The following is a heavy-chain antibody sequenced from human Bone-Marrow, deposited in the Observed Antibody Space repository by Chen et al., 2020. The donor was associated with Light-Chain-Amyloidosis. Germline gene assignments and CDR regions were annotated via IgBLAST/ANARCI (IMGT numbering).Heavy chain of an antibody. D-gene: IGHD2-2*01. Sequence: EVQLVESGGGLVQPGGSLRLSCVASGFTFSSYWMHWVRQAPGKGLVWVSRINTDGSSTSYADSVKGRFTLSRDNAKNTLFLQMSSLRADDTAVYYCARDSDCRSTSCYPLGTFDIWGQGTMVTVSS. J-gene: IGHJ3*02. CDR2: INTDGSST. CDR3: ARDSDCRSTSCYPLGTFDI. V-gene: IGHV3-74*01. CDR1: GFTFSSYW.